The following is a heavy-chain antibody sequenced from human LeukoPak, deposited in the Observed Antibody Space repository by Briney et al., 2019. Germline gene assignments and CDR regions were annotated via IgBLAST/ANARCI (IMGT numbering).Heavy chain of an antibody. CDR1: GYTFTSYD. J-gene: IGHJ4*02. CDR2: ISAYNGNT. V-gene: IGHV1-18*01. Sequence: ASVKVSCKASGYTFTSYDINWVRQATGQGLEWMGWISAYNGNTNYAQKLQGRVTMTTDTSTSTAYMELRSLRSDDTAVYYCASHGRGLLRSFDYWGQGTLVTVSS. CDR3: ASHGRGLLRSFDY.